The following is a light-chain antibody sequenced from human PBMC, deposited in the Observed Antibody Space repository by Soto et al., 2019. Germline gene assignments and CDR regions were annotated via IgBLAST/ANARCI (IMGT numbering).Light chain of an antibody. Sequence: DIHMTQAPSCLCASVRGRVTITCRASQSVSFWLAWYQQKPGKAPKLLIYKASTLESGVPSRFSGGGFGTEFTLTISSLQPDDYATYYCQQYQTFWTFGQGTKVDIK. CDR2: KAS. CDR1: QSVSFW. J-gene: IGKJ1*01. CDR3: QQYQTFWT. V-gene: IGKV1-5*03.